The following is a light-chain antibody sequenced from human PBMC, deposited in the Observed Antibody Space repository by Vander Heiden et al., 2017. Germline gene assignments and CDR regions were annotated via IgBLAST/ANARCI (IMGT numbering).Light chain of an antibody. J-gene: IGLJ1*01. CDR3: QVWDTGSDHYI. Sequence: SYVLTQPPPVPAAPGQTARITCGGTNIGSKSVHWYQQRPGQAPVVVVYDDSDRPSGIPERFSGSNSGNTATLTISRVEAGDEADYFCQVWDTGSDHYIFGTGTKVTVL. V-gene: IGLV3-21*02. CDR2: DDS. CDR1: NIGSKS.